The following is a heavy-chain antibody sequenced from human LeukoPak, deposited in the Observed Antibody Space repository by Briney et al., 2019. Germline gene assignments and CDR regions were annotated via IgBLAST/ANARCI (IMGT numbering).Heavy chain of an antibody. CDR1: GGSFSAYY. Sequence: SETLSLTCAVYGGSFSAYYWSWIRQPPGKGLEWIGEISHSGITNHNPSLKSQVTISADTSKNQFSLKLSSVTAADTAVYYCARRGVYYDSSGYHYYFDYWGQGTLVTVSS. CDR3: ARRGVYYDSSGYHYYFDY. J-gene: IGHJ4*02. CDR2: ISHSGIT. D-gene: IGHD3-22*01. V-gene: IGHV4-34*01.